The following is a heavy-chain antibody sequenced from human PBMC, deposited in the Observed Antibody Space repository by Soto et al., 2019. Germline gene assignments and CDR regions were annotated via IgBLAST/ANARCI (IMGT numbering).Heavy chain of an antibody. D-gene: IGHD4-4*01. J-gene: IGHJ4*02. V-gene: IGHV3-33*01. CDR3: ARKHSILDY. CDR1: GFTFSSYG. Sequence: QVQLVESGGGVVQPGRSLRLSCAASGFTFSSYGMHWVRQAPGKGLEWVAVIWYDGSNKYYADSVRGRFTISRDNSKNTLYLQMNSLRAEDTAVYYCARKHSILDYWGQGTLVTVSS. CDR2: IWYDGSNK.